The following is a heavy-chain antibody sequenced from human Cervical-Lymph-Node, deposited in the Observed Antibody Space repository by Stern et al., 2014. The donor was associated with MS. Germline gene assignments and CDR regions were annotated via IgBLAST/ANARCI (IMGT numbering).Heavy chain of an antibody. Sequence: VQLVQSGAEVKKPGESLKISCEGFGYNFFPQGIGWVGQIPGKGLEYMWIIHPGDSDTRYTSSFQGHITLSVDRSISTAFLQWSSLKASDTGIYYCASAGTGGRFVWGQGTTVTVSS. CDR1: GYNFFPQG. CDR2: IHPGDSDT. D-gene: IGHD3-16*01. CDR3: ASAGTGGRFV. V-gene: IGHV5-51*03. J-gene: IGHJ6*02.